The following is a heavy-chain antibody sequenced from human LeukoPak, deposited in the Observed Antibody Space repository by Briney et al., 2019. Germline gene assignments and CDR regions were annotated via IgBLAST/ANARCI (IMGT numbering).Heavy chain of an antibody. V-gene: IGHV3-33*01. J-gene: IGHJ4*02. D-gene: IGHD2-15*01. CDR1: GFTFSSYG. CDR3: ARASSGDYIDY. Sequence: GGSLRLSCAASGFTFSSYGMHWVRQASGKGLEWVAVIWYDGSNKYYADSVKGRFTISRDNSKNTLYLQMNSLRAEDTAVYYCARASSGDYIDYWGQGTLVTVSS. CDR2: IWYDGSNK.